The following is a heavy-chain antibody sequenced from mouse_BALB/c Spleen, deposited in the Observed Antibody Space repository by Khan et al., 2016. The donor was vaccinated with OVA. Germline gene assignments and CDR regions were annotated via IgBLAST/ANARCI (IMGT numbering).Heavy chain of an antibody. CDR3: ARGGFAY. J-gene: IGHJ3*01. CDR1: GFTFIDYG. CDR2: ISSVAYSN. Sequence: EVELVESGGGLVQPGGSRKLSCAASGFTFIDYGMAWVRQTPGKGPEWIAFISSVAYSNYYADTVTGRFTISRENAKNNLYQEMSSLRSDDTARYYCARGGFAYWGPGTLVTVSA. V-gene: IGHV5-15*02.